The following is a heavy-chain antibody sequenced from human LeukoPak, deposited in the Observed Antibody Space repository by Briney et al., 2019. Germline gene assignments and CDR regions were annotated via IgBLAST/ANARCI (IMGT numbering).Heavy chain of an antibody. CDR3: ARGEWLRSWFGY. J-gene: IGHJ4*02. D-gene: IGHD5-12*01. V-gene: IGHV4-34*01. Sequence: SETLSLTCAVYGGSFSGYYWSWIRQPPGKGLEWIAEINHSGSTNYNPSLKSRVTISVDTSKNQFSLKLSSVTAADTAVYYCARGEWLRSWFGYWGQGTLVTVSS. CDR2: INHSGST. CDR1: GGSFSGYY.